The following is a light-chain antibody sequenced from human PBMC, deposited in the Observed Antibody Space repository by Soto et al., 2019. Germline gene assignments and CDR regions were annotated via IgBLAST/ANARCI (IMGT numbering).Light chain of an antibody. Sequence: LTQPRSVSGSPGQSVTISCTGTSSDAGGYNFVSWYQQHPGKAPKLMIYDVNKRPSGVPGRFSGSKSGNTASLTISGLQAEDEADYYCCSYAGTYTHYVFGTGTKVTVL. CDR1: SSDAGGYNF. J-gene: IGLJ1*01. CDR3: CSYAGTYTHYV. V-gene: IGLV2-11*01. CDR2: DVN.